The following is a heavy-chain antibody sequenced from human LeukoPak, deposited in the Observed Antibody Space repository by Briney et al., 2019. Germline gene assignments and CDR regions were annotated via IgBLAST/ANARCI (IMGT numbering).Heavy chain of an antibody. CDR3: AKFEGHPWGTYHHDY. J-gene: IGHJ4*02. V-gene: IGHV3-23*01. D-gene: IGHD3-16*01. CDR2: IFGGGAGS. CDR1: GFIFSDYA. Sequence: GGSLRLSCAASGFIFSDYATGWVRQAPGKGLEWVSAIFGGGAGSYSAASVKGRFTISRDNSKNTLYLQMTSLRADDTAVYYCAKFEGHPWGTYHHDYWGQGTLVTVSS.